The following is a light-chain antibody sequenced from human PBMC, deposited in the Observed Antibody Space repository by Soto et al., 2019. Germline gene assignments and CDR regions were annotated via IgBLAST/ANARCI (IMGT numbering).Light chain of an antibody. V-gene: IGLV2-23*01. CDR1: RSDVGSYKF. CDR3: CSYAGSSTLV. Sequence: QSALTQPASVSGSPGQSITISGTGTRSDVGSYKFVSWYQQHPVKAPKLTIYECSKWPSGVSNRFSGSKSGNTASLTISGLQAEDEADYYCCSYAGSSTLVFGGGTKLTVL. J-gene: IGLJ2*01. CDR2: ECS.